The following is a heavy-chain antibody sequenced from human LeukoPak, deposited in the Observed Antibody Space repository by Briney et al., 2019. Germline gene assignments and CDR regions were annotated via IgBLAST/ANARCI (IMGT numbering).Heavy chain of an antibody. CDR1: GVSVSSGSYY. J-gene: IGHJ5*02. Sequence: SETLSLTCTVSGVSVSSGSYYWRWIQQPPGKGLEWIGYIYYSGSTNYNPSLKSRVTISVDTSKNQFSLKLSSVTAADTAVYYRARAETAGWFDPWGQGTLVTVSS. CDR3: ARAETAGWFDP. CDR2: IYYSGST. V-gene: IGHV4-61*01.